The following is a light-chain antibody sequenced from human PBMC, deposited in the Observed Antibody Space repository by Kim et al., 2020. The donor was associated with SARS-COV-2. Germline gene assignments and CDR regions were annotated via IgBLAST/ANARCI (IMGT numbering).Light chain of an antibody. J-gene: IGLJ1*01. CDR3: QVWDGSTDHYV. CDR2: HDS. CDR1: NIGSKN. Sequence: APGGAAKIPCAGNNIGSKNVHWYQRRAGQAPVLVISHDSDRPSEIPDRFSGSNSGNTATLTISRVEAGDEADYYCQVWDGSTDHYVFGTGTKVTVL. V-gene: IGLV3-21*04.